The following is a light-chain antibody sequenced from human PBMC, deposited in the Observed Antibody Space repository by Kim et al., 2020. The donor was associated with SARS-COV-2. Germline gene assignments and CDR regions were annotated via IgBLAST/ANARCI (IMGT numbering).Light chain of an antibody. V-gene: IGLV3-1*01. CDR2: QYS. CDR3: QAWDSSLWV. Sequence: SYELTQPPSVSVSPGQTASITCSGDKLGDKYACWYQQKPGQSPVLVIYQYSKRPSGIPERFSGSNSGNTATLTISGTQAMDEADYYCQAWDSSLWVFGGGTKLTVL. J-gene: IGLJ3*02. CDR1: KLGDKY.